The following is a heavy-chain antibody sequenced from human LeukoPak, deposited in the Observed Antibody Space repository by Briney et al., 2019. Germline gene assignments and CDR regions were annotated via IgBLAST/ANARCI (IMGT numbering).Heavy chain of an antibody. Sequence: PSETLSLTCAVYGGSFSGYYRSWIRQPPGKGLEWIGEVNHSGSTNYNPSLKSRVTISVDTSKNQFSLKLSSVTAADTAVYYCAREDTMIVVVTHISAFDIWGQGTMVTVSS. CDR2: VNHSGST. CDR3: AREDTMIVVVTHISAFDI. D-gene: IGHD3-22*01. V-gene: IGHV4-34*01. CDR1: GGSFSGYY. J-gene: IGHJ3*02.